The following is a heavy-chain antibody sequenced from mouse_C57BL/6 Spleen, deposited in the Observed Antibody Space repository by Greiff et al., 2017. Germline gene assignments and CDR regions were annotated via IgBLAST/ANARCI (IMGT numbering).Heavy chain of an antibody. D-gene: IGHD1-1*02. CDR1: GYTFTEYT. CDR3: DRHEGGGPAWFAY. Sequence: VQGVESGAELVKPGASVKLSCKASGYTFTEYTIHWVKQRSGQGLEWIGWFYPGSGRIKYNEKFKDKATLTADKSSSTIYMELSRLTSEDSAVYFCDRHEGGGPAWFAYWGQGTLVTVSA. J-gene: IGHJ3*01. V-gene: IGHV1-62-2*01. CDR2: FYPGSGRI.